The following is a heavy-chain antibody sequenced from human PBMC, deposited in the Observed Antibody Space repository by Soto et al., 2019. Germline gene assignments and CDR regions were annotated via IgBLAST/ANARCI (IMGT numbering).Heavy chain of an antibody. CDR3: ARVSLSWLRLGGGEYNWFDP. D-gene: IGHD5-12*01. Sequence: ASVKVSCKASGGTFSSYAISWVRQAPGQGLEWMGGIIPIFGTANYAQKFQGRVTITADESTSTAYMELSSLRSEDTAVYYCARVSLSWLRLGGGEYNWFDPWGQGTLVTVSS. J-gene: IGHJ5*02. V-gene: IGHV1-69*13. CDR2: IIPIFGTA. CDR1: GGTFSSYA.